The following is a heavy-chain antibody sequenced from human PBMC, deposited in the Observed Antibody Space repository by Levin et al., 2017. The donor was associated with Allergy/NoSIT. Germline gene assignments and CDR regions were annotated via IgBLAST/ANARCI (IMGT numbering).Heavy chain of an antibody. D-gene: IGHD2-21*01. CDR1: GFNFINFG. V-gene: IGHV1-18*01. CDR3: ARLWRGGDY. CDR2: VGTRNGDR. J-gene: IGHJ4*02. Sequence: PPASVKVSCKASGFNFINFGCNWVRQAPGQGLEWMGWVGTRNGDRRYAQKFQDRVTMTTDTSTGTAYLQVRSLRPDDTAVYFCARLWRGGDYWGQGTLVTVSS.